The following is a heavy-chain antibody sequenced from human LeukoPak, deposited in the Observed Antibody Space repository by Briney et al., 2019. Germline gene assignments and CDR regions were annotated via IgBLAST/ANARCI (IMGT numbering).Heavy chain of an antibody. V-gene: IGHV3-48*03. Sequence: GGSLRLSCAASGFTFSSYEMNWVRQAPGKGLEWVSYISSSGSTIYYADSVKGRFTISRDNAKNSLYLQMNSLRAEDTAVYYCARDLYSSNDAWGQGTLVTVSS. CDR1: GFTFSSYE. CDR3: ARDLYSSNDA. CDR2: ISSSGSTI. J-gene: IGHJ5*02. D-gene: IGHD6-13*01.